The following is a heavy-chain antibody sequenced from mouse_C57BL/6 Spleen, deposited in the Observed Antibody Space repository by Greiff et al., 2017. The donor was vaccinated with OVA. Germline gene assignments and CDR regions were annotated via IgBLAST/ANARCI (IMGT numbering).Heavy chain of an antibody. CDR3: TRQTTVVDY. D-gene: IGHD1-1*01. Sequence: SGAELVRPGASVTLSCKASGYTFTDYEMHWVKQTPVHGLEWIGAIDPETGGTAYNQKFKGKAILTADKSSSTAYMELRSLTSEDSAVYYCTRQTTVVDYWGQGTTLTVSS. CDR2: IDPETGGT. CDR1: GYTFTDYE. J-gene: IGHJ2*01. V-gene: IGHV1-15*01.